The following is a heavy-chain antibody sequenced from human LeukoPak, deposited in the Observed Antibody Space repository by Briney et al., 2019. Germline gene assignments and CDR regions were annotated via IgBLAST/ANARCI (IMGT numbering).Heavy chain of an antibody. D-gene: IGHD6-6*01. CDR1: GGSTSSYY. V-gene: IGHV4-4*07. Sequence: SSETLSLTCTVSGGSTSSYYWSWIRQPAGKGLEWIGRIYTSGSTNYNPSLKSRVTISVDKSKNQFSLKLSSVTAADTAVYYCARESTIAARLYYYMDVWGKGTTVTVSS. J-gene: IGHJ6*03. CDR3: ARESTIAARLYYYMDV. CDR2: IYTSGST.